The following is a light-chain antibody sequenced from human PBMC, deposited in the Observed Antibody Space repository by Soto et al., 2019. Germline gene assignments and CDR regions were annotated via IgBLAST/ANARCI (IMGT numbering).Light chain of an antibody. CDR1: QSISTS. CDR3: QQYKSYWT. J-gene: IGKJ1*01. CDR2: KAF. Sequence: DIQMTQFPSTLSAAVGDRVTITCRASQSISTSLAWYQQKPGQAPKLLIYKAFSLETGVPSRFSGSGSGTEFTLTISSLQPDDFATYSCQQYKSYWTFGQGTKVEVK. V-gene: IGKV1-5*03.